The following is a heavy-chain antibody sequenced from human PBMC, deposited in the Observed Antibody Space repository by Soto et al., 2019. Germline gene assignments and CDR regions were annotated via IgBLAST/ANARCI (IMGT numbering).Heavy chain of an antibody. D-gene: IGHD3-10*01. J-gene: IGHJ6*03. V-gene: IGHV4-59*01. CDR2: IYYSGST. Sequence: PETLSLTCTVSGGSISSYYWSWIRQPPGKGLEWIGYIYYSGSTNYNPSLKSRVTISVDTSKNQFSLKLSSVTAADTAVYYCARVVVWFGELLDVYYMDVWGKGTTVTVSS. CDR1: GGSISSYY. CDR3: ARVVVWFGELLDVYYMDV.